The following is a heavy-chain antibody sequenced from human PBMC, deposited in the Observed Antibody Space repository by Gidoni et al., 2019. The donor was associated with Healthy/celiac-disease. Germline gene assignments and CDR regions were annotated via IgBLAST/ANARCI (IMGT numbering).Heavy chain of an antibody. J-gene: IGHJ4*02. V-gene: IGHV3-48*03. Sequence: EVQLVESGGGLVQPGGSLRLSCAAPGFTCSSYEMNWVRQAPGKGLEWVSYISSSGSTIYYADSVKGRFTISRDNAKNSLYLQMNSLRAEDTAVYYCARTKGTGPGPVDYWGQGTLVTVAS. CDR2: ISSSGSTI. CDR3: ARTKGTGPGPVDY. D-gene: IGHD1-1*01. CDR1: GFTCSSYE.